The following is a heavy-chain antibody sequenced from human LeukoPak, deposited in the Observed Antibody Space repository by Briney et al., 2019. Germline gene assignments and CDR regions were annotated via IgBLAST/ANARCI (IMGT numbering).Heavy chain of an antibody. V-gene: IGHV4-30-2*01. D-gene: IGHD3-3*01. CDR2: IYHSGST. Sequence: SETLSLTCAVSGGSISSGGYSWSWIRQPPGEGLEWIGYIYHSGSTYYNPSLKSRVTISVDRSKNQFSLKLSSVTAADTAVYYCARGSYYDFWSGYYANWFDPWGQGTLVTVSS. CDR1: GGSISSGGYS. J-gene: IGHJ5*02. CDR3: ARGSYYDFWSGYYANWFDP.